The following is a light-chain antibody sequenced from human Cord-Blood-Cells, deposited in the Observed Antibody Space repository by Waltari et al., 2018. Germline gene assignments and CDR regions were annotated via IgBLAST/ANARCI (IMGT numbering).Light chain of an antibody. J-gene: IGLJ2*01. CDR2: DDS. CDR3: SSYTSSSAVV. Sequence: QSALTQPASVSGSPGQSITISCTRTSRDAGGYNHVSWYQQHPGKAPKLRIYDDSNRPSGVSNRFSGSKAGNTASLTISGLQAEDEADYYCSSYTSSSAVVFGGGTKLTVL. V-gene: IGLV2-14*01. CDR1: SRDAGGYNH.